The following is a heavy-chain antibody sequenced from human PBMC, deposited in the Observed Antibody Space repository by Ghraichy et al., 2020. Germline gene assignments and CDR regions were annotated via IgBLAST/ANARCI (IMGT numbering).Heavy chain of an antibody. D-gene: IGHD6-6*01. Sequence: SETLSLTCSVSDDSISSYYWNWVRQPPGKTLESIGYIYYTGTTDYNPSLKGRVAISLDTSKKQFSLKLSSVTAADTAVYYCARDAAARPRSFEFWGQGTLVTVSS. J-gene: IGHJ4*02. V-gene: IGHV4-59*01. CDR3: ARDAAARPRSFEF. CDR1: DDSISSYY. CDR2: IYYTGTT.